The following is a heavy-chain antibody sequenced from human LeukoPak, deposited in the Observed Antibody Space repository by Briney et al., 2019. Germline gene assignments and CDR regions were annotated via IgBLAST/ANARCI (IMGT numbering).Heavy chain of an antibody. J-gene: IGHJ4*02. CDR2: ISSGSSSV. V-gene: IGHV3-48*04. D-gene: IGHD5-12*01. CDR3: ARPVDYNAGDY. CDR1: GFTFSSYT. Sequence: PGGSLRLSCSASGFTFSSYTMNWVRQAPGQGLEWVSYISSGSSSVYYADSVKGRFTISRDNAKNSLYLQMNSLRAEDTAVYYCARPVDYNAGDYWGQGTLVTGSS.